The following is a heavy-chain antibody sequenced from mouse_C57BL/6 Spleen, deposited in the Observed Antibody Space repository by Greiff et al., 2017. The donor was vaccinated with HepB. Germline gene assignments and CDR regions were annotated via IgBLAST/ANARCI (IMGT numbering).Heavy chain of an antibody. D-gene: IGHD1-1*01. J-gene: IGHJ4*01. CDR3: AREGKITTGAMDY. CDR2: ISSGSSTI. CDR1: GFTFSDYG. Sequence: EVMLVESGGGLVKPGGSLKLSCAASGFTFSDYGMHWVRQAPEKGLEWVAYISSGSSTIYYADTVKGRFTISRDNAKNTLFLQMTSLRSEDTAMYYCAREGKITTGAMDYWGQGTSVTVSS. V-gene: IGHV5-17*01.